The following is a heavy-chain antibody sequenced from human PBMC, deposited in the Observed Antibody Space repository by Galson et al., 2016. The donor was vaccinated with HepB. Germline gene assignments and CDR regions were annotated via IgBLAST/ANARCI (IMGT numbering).Heavy chain of an antibody. CDR2: ISTSSTVI. Sequence: SLRLSCAASGFTFSSSSMTWVRQAPGKGLEWISYISTSSTVIYYADSVKGRFTISRDNAKSSLYLQMNSLSVEDTAVYYCARDEILGTTGDYWGQGTLVTVSS. D-gene: IGHD1-7*01. V-gene: IGHV3-48*01. J-gene: IGHJ4*02. CDR3: ARDEILGTTGDY. CDR1: GFTFSSSS.